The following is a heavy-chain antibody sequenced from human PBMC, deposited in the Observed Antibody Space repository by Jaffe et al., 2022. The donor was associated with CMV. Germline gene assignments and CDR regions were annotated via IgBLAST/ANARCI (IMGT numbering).Heavy chain of an antibody. J-gene: IGHJ4*02. CDR3: AKDHHSSGWYHFDY. CDR1: GFTFSRFG. V-gene: IGHV3-30*18. CDR2: ISYDGTNK. Sequence: QVQLVESGGGVVQPGRSLRLSCAASGFTFSRFGMHWVRQAPGKGLEWVAMISYDGTNKDYADSVKGRFTISRDNSKNTLYLQMNSLSAEDTAVYHCAKDHHSSGWYHFDYWGQGTLVTVSS. D-gene: IGHD6-19*01.